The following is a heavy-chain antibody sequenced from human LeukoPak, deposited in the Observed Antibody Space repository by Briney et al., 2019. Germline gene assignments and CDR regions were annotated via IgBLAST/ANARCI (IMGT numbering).Heavy chain of an antibody. CDR2: INNDGTAT. V-gene: IGHV3-74*01. J-gene: IGHJ4*02. CDR3: ASTNRLDY. Sequence: GGSLRLSCAASGFTFNYFWMHWVREVPGKGLVWVSGINNDGTATYYADSVKGRFTISRDNARNTVYLQMNGLRAEDTAVYYCASTNRLDYWGQGTLVTVSS. D-gene: IGHD2/OR15-2a*01. CDR1: GFTFNYFW.